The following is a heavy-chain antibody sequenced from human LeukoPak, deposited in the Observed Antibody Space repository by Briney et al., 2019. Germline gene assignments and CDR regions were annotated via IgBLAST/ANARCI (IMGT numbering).Heavy chain of an antibody. J-gene: IGHJ4*02. CDR2: ITGSGGTS. CDR1: GFIFRNYA. Sequence: PGASLRLSCAASGFIFRNYAMSWVRQAPGKGLEWVSAITGSGGTSLYADSVKGHFTISRDNSKNTLYLQMNSLGADDTAVYYCAKWGDYDGLTGYSDCWGQGTLVTVSS. CDR3: AKWGDYDGLTGYSDC. V-gene: IGHV3-23*01. D-gene: IGHD3-9*01.